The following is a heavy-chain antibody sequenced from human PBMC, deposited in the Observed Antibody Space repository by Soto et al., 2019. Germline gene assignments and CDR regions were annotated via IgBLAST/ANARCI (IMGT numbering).Heavy chain of an antibody. J-gene: IGHJ4*02. V-gene: IGHV3-21*01. CDR1: GFTFSSYS. CDR3: ARVPMITVESDY. D-gene: IGHD3-16*01. Sequence: GGSLRLSCAASGFTFSSYSMNWVRQAPGKGLEWVSSISSSSSYIYYADSVKGRFTISRDNAKNSLYLQMNGLRAEDTAVYYCARVPMITVESDYWGQGTLVTVSS. CDR2: ISSSSSYI.